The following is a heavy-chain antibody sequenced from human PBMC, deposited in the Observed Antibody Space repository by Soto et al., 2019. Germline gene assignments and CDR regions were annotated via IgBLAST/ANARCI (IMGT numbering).Heavy chain of an antibody. CDR3: AKDSTVTTSLYFYYYGFDV. J-gene: IGHJ6*02. D-gene: IGHD4-17*01. V-gene: IGHV3-23*01. CDR1: GFTFNHYA. Sequence: VQLLESGGGLVQPGGSLRLACTASGFTFNHYAMSWVRPAPGKGLEWVSAVSGRGGSTKYADSVKGRFIISRDNSNSTLYLQMDSLRGEDTAVYYCAKDSTVTTSLYFYYYGFDVWGQGTTVTVSS. CDR2: VSGRGGST.